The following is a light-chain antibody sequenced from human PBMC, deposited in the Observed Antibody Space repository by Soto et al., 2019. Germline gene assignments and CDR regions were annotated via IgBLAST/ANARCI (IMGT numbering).Light chain of an antibody. J-gene: IGKJ3*01. CDR3: QHYDGPPFT. Sequence: EIVLTQSPGTLSLSPGERATLPCRASQSVASRFLAWYQQRPGQAPSLLIYGASSRATGIPDRFSGSGSGTDFTLIISRLEPEDVAVYYCQHYDGPPFTFGPGTKVDIK. CDR1: QSVASRF. V-gene: IGKV3-20*01. CDR2: GAS.